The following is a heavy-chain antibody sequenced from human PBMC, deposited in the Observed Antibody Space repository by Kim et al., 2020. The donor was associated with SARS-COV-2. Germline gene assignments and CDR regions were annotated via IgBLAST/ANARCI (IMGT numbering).Heavy chain of an antibody. J-gene: IGHJ4*02. CDR3: AKDLDYSNYSFDY. D-gene: IGHD4-4*01. Sequence: ESVKGRFTISRANSQNTLYLQMNSPRAEDTAVYYCAKDLDYSNYSFDYWGQGTLVTVSS. V-gene: IGHV3-30*02.